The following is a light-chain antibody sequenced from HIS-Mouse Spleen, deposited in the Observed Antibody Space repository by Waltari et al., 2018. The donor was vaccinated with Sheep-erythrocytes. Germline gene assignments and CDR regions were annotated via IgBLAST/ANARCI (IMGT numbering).Light chain of an antibody. CDR1: SSNIGSNY. CDR2: RNK. J-gene: IGLJ3*02. Sequence: QSVLTQPPSASGTPGQRVTISCSGSSSNIGSNYVYWYQQLPGTAPKLLIYRNKQPPAGVPDRCSGAKSGTSASLAISGLRSEDEADYYCAAWDDSLSGPVFGGGTKLTVL. CDR3: AAWDDSLSGPV. V-gene: IGLV1-47*01.